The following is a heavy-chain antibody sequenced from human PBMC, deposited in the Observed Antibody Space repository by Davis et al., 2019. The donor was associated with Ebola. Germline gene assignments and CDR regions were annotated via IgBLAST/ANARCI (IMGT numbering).Heavy chain of an antibody. CDR1: GGSISSYY. Sequence: SETLSLTCTVSGGSISSYYWSWIRQPPGKGLEWIGYIYYSGSTNYNPSLKSRVTISVDKSKNQFSLKLSSVTAADTAVYYCARGDSSDGMDVWGKGTPVTVSS. J-gene: IGHJ6*04. CDR3: ARGDSSDGMDV. V-gene: IGHV4-59*12. D-gene: IGHD3-22*01. CDR2: IYYSGST.